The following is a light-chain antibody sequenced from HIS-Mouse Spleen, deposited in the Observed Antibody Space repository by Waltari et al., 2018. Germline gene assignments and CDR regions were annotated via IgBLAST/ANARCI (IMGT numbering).Light chain of an antibody. CDR2: DVS. CDR1: SSDVGGYNY. CDR3: CSYAGSYTGV. J-gene: IGLJ1*01. V-gene: IGLV2-11*01. Sequence: QSALTQPRSVSGSPRRSLTISCTATSSDVGGYNYVPWYQQHPGKAPKRMIYDVSKRPSGVPDRFSGSKSGNTASLTISGLQAEDEADYYCCSYAGSYTGVFGTGTKVTVL.